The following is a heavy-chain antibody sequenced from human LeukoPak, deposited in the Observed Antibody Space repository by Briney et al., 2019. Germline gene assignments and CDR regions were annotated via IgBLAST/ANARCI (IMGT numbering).Heavy chain of an antibody. CDR2: IWSDGTNE. J-gene: IGHJ4*02. D-gene: IGHD5-18*01. V-gene: IGHV3-33*01. CDR1: GFTFSHFG. Sequence: PGRSLRLSCAASGFTFSHFGMHWVRQAPGKGLEWVAVIWSDGTNEYYADSVKGRFSISRDNAKNSLYLQMNSLRAEDTAVYFCARARVYGYSSGGLIDYWGLGTLVTVSS. CDR3: ARARVYGYSSGGLIDY.